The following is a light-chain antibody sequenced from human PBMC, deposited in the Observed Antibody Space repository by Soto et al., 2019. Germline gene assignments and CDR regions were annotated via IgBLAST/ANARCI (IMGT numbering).Light chain of an antibody. Sequence: EIVVTQSPCTLSLSPGERATLSCRASQSVSSSYLAWYQQKPGQAPRLLIYSASSRATGIPDRFSGSGSGTDFTLTISRLEPEDFAVYYCQQYGSSSITFGQGTRLEIK. CDR1: QSVSSSY. CDR3: QQYGSSSIT. J-gene: IGKJ5*01. V-gene: IGKV3-20*01. CDR2: SAS.